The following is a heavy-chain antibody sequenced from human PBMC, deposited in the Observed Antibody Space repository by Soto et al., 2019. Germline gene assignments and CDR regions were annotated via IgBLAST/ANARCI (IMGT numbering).Heavy chain of an antibody. CDR3: ARDPPLSMIVVVGVDDF. V-gene: IGHV1-46*01. Sequence: ASVTVSCKASGYTFTSYYMHWVRPAHGQGLEWMGIINPSGGSTSYAQKFQGRVTMTRDTSTSTVYMELNSLRAEDTAVYYCARDPPLSMIVVVGVDDFWGQGTLVTVSS. J-gene: IGHJ4*02. CDR1: GYTFTSYY. CDR2: INPSGGST. D-gene: IGHD3-22*01.